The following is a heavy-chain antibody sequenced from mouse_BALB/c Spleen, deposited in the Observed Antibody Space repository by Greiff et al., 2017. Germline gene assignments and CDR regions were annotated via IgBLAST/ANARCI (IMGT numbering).Heavy chain of an antibody. CDR2: IYPGDGDT. Sequence: VQLQESGPELVKPGASVKISCKASGYAFSSSWMNWVKQRPGQGLEWIGRIYPGDGDTNYNGKFKGKATLTADKSSSTAYMQLSSLTSVDSAVYFCARGDGGWFAYWGQGTLVTVSA. J-gene: IGHJ3*01. V-gene: IGHV1-82*01. CDR1: GYAFSSSW. D-gene: IGHD3-3*01. CDR3: ARGDGGWFAY.